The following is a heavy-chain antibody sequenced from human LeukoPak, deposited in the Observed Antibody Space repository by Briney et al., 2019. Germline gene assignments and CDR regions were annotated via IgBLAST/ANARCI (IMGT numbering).Heavy chain of an antibody. CDR2: ISGSGST. CDR3: AKDQYQLPRGWFDP. Sequence: GGSLRLSCATSGITFRNYALSWVRQAPGRGLEWVSAISGSGSTFYADSVKGRFTISRDNSKNTLYLQMNSLRAEDTAVYYCAKDQYQLPRGWFDPWGQGTLVTVSS. V-gene: IGHV3-23*01. J-gene: IGHJ5*02. CDR1: GITFRNYA. D-gene: IGHD2-2*01.